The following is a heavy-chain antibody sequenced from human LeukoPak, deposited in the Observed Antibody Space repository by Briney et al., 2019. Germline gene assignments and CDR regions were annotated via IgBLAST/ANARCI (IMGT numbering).Heavy chain of an antibody. D-gene: IGHD6-13*01. CDR1: GGSISSGGYY. CDR3: ASPYTSSWSQIDY. J-gene: IGHJ4*02. V-gene: IGHV4-39*01. CDR2: IYYSGST. Sequence: SETLSLTCTVSGGSISSGGYYWSWIRQHPGKGLEWIGSIYYSGSTYFNPSLKSRVTISVDTSKNQFSLKLDSVTAADTAVYYCASPYTSSWSQIDYWGRGSLVTVSS.